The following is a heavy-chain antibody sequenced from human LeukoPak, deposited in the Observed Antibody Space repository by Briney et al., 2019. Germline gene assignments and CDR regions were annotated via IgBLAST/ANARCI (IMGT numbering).Heavy chain of an antibody. V-gene: IGHV3-33*06. CDR1: GFTFSSYG. J-gene: IGHJ4*02. CDR2: IWYDGSNK. Sequence: GGSLRLSRAASGFTFSSYGMHWVRQAPGKGLEWVALIWYDGSNKYYADSVKGRLTISRDNSKNTLYLQMNSLRAEDTAVYYCAKEDRIQLWLQPYYFDYWGQGTLVTVSS. CDR3: AKEDRIQLWLQPYYFDY. D-gene: IGHD5-18*01.